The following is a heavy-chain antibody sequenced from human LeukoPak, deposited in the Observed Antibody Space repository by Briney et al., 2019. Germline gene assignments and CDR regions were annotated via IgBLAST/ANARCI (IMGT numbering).Heavy chain of an antibody. CDR2: IKQDGSEK. D-gene: IGHD3-16*01. CDR1: GFTFSSYW. J-gene: IGHJ6*03. Sequence: PGGSLRLSCAASGFTFSSYWMSWVRQAPGKGLEWVANIKQDGSEKYSVDSVKGRFTNSRDNAKNSLYMQMNSLRAEDTAVYYCARVMSASVWRSYGSYYYYYYMDIWGKGTTVTVSS. CDR3: ARVMSASVWRSYGSYYYYYYMDI. V-gene: IGHV3-7*01.